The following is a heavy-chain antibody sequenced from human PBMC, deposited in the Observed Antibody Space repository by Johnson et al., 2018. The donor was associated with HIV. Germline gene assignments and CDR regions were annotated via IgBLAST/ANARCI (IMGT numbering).Heavy chain of an antibody. CDR3: ARDRPIAPFDI. Sequence: QMLLVESGGGVVQPGKSLTLSCVGSGLSFSNFGIHWVRQAPGKGPEWVAVISFDGNLKKYADSVKGRFTISRDNSKNTLYLQMKSLRAEDTAVYYCARDRPIAPFDIWGQGTMVTVSS. J-gene: IGHJ3*02. V-gene: IGHV3-30*03. CDR2: ISFDGNLK. D-gene: IGHD3-22*01. CDR1: GLSFSNFG.